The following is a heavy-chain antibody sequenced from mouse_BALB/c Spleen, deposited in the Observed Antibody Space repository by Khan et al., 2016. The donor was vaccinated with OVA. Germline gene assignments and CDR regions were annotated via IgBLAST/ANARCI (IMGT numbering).Heavy chain of an antibody. CDR1: AYTFTNYG. J-gene: IGHJ1*01. V-gene: IGHV9-1*02. CDR3: ARGASYWYFDV. Sequence: QIQLVQSGPELKKPGETVKISCKASAYTFTNYGMNWVKQAPGKGLKWMGWINTYTGEPTYTDDFKGRFAFYLETSASTASLQINNLKNEDMATYFCARGASYWYFDVWGAGTTVTVSS. CDR2: INTYTGEP.